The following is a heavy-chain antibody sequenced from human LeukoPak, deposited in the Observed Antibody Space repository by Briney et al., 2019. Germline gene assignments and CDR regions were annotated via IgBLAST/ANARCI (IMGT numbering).Heavy chain of an antibody. Sequence: PGGSLRLSCAASGFTFSVYYMSWIRQAPGKGLEWVSYISSSSSTIYYADSVKGRFTISRDNAKNSLYLQMNSLRAEDTAVYCCARVGSGSIDYWGQGTLVTVSS. CDR3: ARVGSGSIDY. CDR2: ISSSSSTI. CDR1: GFTFSVYY. J-gene: IGHJ4*02. V-gene: IGHV3-11*04. D-gene: IGHD3-10*01.